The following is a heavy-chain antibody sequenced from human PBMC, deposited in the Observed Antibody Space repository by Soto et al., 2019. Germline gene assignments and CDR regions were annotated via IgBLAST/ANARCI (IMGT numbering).Heavy chain of an antibody. V-gene: IGHV1-2*04. D-gene: IGHD3-10*01. J-gene: IGHJ4*02. CDR2: INPNSGGT. CDR3: ARGYYGSGSCYNGSPPFDY. CDR1: GYTFTGYY. Sequence: ASVKVSCTASGYTFTGYYMHWVRKAPGQGHEWMGWINPNSGGTNYAQKYQGWVTMTRDTSISTAYMELSRLRSDDTAVYYCARGYYGSGSCYNGSPPFDYWGQGTLVTVSS.